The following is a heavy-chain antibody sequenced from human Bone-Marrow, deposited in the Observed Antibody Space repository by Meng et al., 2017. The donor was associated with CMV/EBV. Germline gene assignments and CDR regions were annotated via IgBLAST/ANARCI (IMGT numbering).Heavy chain of an antibody. Sequence: FTFSSYSMNCVRQAPGKGLEWVSSISSSSSYIYYADSVKGRFTISRDNAKNSLYLQMNSLRAEDTAVYYCARDVIGYCANGVCYPDYWGQGTLVTVSS. CDR2: ISSSSSYI. CDR3: ARDVIGYCANGVCYPDY. V-gene: IGHV3-21*01. D-gene: IGHD2-8*01. J-gene: IGHJ4*02. CDR1: FTFSSYS.